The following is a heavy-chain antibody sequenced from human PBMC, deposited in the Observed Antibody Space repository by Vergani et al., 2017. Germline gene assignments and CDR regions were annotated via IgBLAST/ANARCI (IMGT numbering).Heavy chain of an antibody. J-gene: IGHJ4*02. D-gene: IGHD3-16*01. Sequence: EVQLVESGGGLVQPGRSLRLSCAASGFTFDDYAMHWVRQAPGKGLEWVANIKQDGSEKYYVDSVKGRFTISRDNAKNSLYLQMNSLRAEDTAVYYCASTYYDYVWGSYNPGYWGQGTLVTVSS. CDR1: GFTFDDYA. CDR3: ASTYYDYVWGSYNPGY. CDR2: IKQDGSEK. V-gene: IGHV3-7*01.